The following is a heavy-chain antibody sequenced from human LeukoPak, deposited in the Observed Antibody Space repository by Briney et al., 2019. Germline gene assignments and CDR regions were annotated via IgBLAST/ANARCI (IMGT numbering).Heavy chain of an antibody. CDR3: ANSAELRGGLLDY. Sequence: GSLRLPCAASGFTFSSNGMHWVRQAPGKGLEWVAVISYDGSNKYYADSVKGRFTISRDNSKNTLYLQMNSLRAEDTAVYYCANSAELRGGLLDYWGQGTLVTVSS. V-gene: IGHV3-30*18. J-gene: IGHJ4*02. CDR1: GFTFSSNG. CDR2: ISYDGSNK. D-gene: IGHD2-15*01.